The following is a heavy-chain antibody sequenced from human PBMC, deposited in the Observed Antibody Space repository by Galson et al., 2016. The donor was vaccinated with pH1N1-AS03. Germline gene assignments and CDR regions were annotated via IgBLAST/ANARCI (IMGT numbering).Heavy chain of an antibody. CDR1: GGSISSGNYF. CDR3: ARTRAARPADAFDV. CDR2: IYDSGNT. J-gene: IGHJ3*01. V-gene: IGHV4-31*03. D-gene: IGHD6-6*01. Sequence: TLSLTCTVSGGSISSGNYFWNWIRQHPGKGLEWIGLIYDSGNTYYNPSLKSRATISVDTSKNLFSLKLTSVTAADTAVYYCARTRAARPADAFDVWGQGTTVTVPS.